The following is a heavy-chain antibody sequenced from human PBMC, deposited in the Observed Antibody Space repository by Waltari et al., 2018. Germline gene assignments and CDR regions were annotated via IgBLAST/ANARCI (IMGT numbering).Heavy chain of an antibody. J-gene: IGHJ6*03. D-gene: IGHD3-16*01. CDR3: ARDGGGVTPVYYYYMDV. Sequence: QVQLVQSGAEVKKPGSSVKVSCKASGGTFSSYAISWVRQAPGQGLEWMGGIIPIFGTANYAQKFQGRVTITTDESKSTAYMELNSLRAEDTAVYYCARDGGGVTPVYYYYMDVWGKGTTVTVSS. V-gene: IGHV1-69*05. CDR2: IIPIFGTA. CDR1: GGTFSSYA.